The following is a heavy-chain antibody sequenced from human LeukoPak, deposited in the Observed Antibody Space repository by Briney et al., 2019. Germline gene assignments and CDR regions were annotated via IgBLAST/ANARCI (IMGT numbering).Heavy chain of an antibody. CDR2: IYYSGST. CDR3: ARDRGLMGLRYFDL. J-gene: IGHJ2*01. CDR1: GVSISSSPYS. Sequence: SETLSLTCPVSGVSISSSPYSWGWVRQHPGKGLEWIGYIYYSGSTYYNPSLKSRVTISVDTSKNQFSLKLSSVTAADTAVYYCARDRGLMGLRYFDLWGRGTLVTVSS. V-gene: IGHV4-31*03. D-gene: IGHD2-8*01.